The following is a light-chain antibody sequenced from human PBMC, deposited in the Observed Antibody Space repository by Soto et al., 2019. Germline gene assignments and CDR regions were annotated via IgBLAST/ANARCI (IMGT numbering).Light chain of an antibody. CDR1: QSVSSSY. J-gene: IGKJ1*01. CDR2: SAS. Sequence: EIVLTQSPGTLSLSPGERATLSCRASQSVSSSYLAWYQQKPGQAPRLLIYSASRRATGIPDRFSGSGSGTDFTLTISRLEPEDFAVYYCQQYGSSWTFGQGTKVDI. CDR3: QQYGSSWT. V-gene: IGKV3-20*01.